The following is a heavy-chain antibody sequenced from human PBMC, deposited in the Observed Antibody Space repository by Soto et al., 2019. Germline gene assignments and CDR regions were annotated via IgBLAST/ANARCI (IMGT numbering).Heavy chain of an antibody. D-gene: IGHD3-22*01. J-gene: IGHJ5*02. CDR1: GVTFSSYA. Sequence: GASVKFSCKSSGVTFSSYAISWVRQAPGQGLEWMGGIIPIFGTANYAQKFQGRVTITADKSTSTAYMELSSLRSEDTAVYYCARSEGEDSSGYFQYNWFDPWGQGTLVTGSS. CDR2: IIPIFGTA. CDR3: ARSEGEDSSGYFQYNWFDP. V-gene: IGHV1-69*06.